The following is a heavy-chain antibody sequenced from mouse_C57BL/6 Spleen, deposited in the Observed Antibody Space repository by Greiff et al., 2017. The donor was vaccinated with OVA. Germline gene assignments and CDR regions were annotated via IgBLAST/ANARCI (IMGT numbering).Heavy chain of an antibody. CDR2: ISNGGGST. CDR1: GFTFSDYY. Sequence: EVMLVESGGGLVQPGGSLKLSCAASGFTFSDYYMYWVRQTPEKRLEWVAYISNGGGSTYYPDTVKGRFTISRDNAKNTLYLQRSRLKSEDTAMYYCARRAYDFAGAYYFDYWGQGTTLTVSS. D-gene: IGHD2-4*01. V-gene: IGHV5-12*01. CDR3: ARRAYDFAGAYYFDY. J-gene: IGHJ2*01.